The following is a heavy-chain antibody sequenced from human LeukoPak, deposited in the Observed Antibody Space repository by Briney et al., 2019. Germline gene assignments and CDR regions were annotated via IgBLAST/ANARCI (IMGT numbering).Heavy chain of an antibody. CDR1: GFTFSSYA. V-gene: IGHV3-23*01. Sequence: PGGSLRLSCAASGFTFSSYAMTWVRQAPGKGLEWVSVISASGGSTYYADSVKGRFTISRDNSKNTLYLQMNSLRAEDTAVYYCAKDVRLVVPEYWGQGTLVTVSS. CDR3: AKDVRLVVPEY. CDR2: ISASGGST. J-gene: IGHJ4*02. D-gene: IGHD2-2*01.